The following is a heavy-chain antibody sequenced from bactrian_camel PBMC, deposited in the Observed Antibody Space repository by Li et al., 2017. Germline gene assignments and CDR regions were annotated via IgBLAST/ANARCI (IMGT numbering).Heavy chain of an antibody. CDR1: SRMYC. J-gene: IGHJ4*01. CDR2: ISSPISTA. CDR3: VTEGFTH. V-gene: IGHV3S54*01. Sequence: HVQLVESGGGSVKTGGSLRLSCRVASRMYCMGWNRQAPGKEPEAVASISSPISTAWYAEAVKGRFTISQDRFDNTVYLDMNSLTSEDTALYYCVTEGFTHWGQGTQVTVS. D-gene: IGHD1*01.